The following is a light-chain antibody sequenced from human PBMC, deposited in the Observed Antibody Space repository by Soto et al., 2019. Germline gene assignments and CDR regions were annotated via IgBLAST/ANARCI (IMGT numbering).Light chain of an antibody. CDR2: ATS. J-gene: IGKJ2*01. CDR3: HEYGSSPVYA. CDR1: QSVSSTY. Sequence: EIVLTQSPGTLSLSPGERATLSCRASQSVSSTYVAWYQQKPGQAPRLLIFATSSSATGIPDRFSGSGSGTDFTLTISGLEPDDFAVYYCHEYGSSPVYAFGQGTKLEIK. V-gene: IGKV3-20*01.